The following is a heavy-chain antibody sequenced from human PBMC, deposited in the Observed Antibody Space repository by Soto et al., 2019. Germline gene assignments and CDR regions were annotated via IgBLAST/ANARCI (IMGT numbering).Heavy chain of an antibody. CDR2: IKSKTDGGTT. V-gene: IGHV3-15*07. CDR1: GFTFSNGW. Sequence: EVQVVESGGGLVKPGEPLRLSCAASGFTFSNGWMNWVRQAPGKGLEWVGHIKSKTDGGTTDYAAPVKGRFTISRDDSKNTVYLQMNSLKTEDTAVYYCTTVHGGKGWCLDYWGQGTLVTVSS. D-gene: IGHD2-21*01. J-gene: IGHJ4*02. CDR3: TTVHGGKGWCLDY.